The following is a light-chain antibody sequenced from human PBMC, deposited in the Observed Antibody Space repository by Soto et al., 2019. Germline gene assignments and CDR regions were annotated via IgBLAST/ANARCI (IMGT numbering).Light chain of an antibody. CDR3: LQYDSSRT. Sequence: EIVLTQSPGTLSLSPGQRVTLSCRASQSVMNRLLAWYQQKTGQAPRLLIYGTSIRAASIPERFSGSGSWTDFTLTISRLEPEDFEVYYCLQYDSSRTFGQGTKVDIK. CDR1: QSVMNRL. CDR2: GTS. J-gene: IGKJ1*01. V-gene: IGKV3-20*01.